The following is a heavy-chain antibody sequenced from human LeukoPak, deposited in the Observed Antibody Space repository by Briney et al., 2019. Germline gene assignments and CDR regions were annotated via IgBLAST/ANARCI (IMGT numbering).Heavy chain of an antibody. V-gene: IGHV3-48*04. CDR2: ISRSSSTI. J-gene: IGHJ4*02. Sequence: GGSLRLSCAASGFTFSRYSMNWVRQAPGKGLEWISYISRSSSTIHYADSVKGRFTISRDNAKSSLFLQMNSLRAEDTAVYYCARDGGATMVRGVATYDSWGQGTLVTVSS. CDR1: GFTFSRYS. CDR3: ARDGGATMVRGVATYDS. D-gene: IGHD3-10*01.